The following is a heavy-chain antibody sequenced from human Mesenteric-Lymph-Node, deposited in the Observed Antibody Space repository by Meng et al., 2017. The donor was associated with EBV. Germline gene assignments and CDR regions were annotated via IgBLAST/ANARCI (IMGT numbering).Heavy chain of an antibody. J-gene: IGHJ4*02. Sequence: QGRLTQVGQGLLKPSETLSLTCAVYGGSFSGYYWSWIRQPPGKGLEWIGEINHSGSTNYNPSLKSRVTISVDTSKNQFSLKLSSVTAADTAVYYCARGPYSSYDYWGQGTLVTVSS. D-gene: IGHD6-6*01. CDR1: GGSFSGYY. CDR2: INHSGST. CDR3: ARGPYSSYDY. V-gene: IGHV4-34*01.